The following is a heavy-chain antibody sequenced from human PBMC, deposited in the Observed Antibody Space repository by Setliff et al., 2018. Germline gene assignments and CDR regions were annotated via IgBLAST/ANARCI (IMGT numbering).Heavy chain of an antibody. CDR3: ARVLSYYYDSSGYSGWFDP. Sequence: PSETLSLTCAVSGGSISSGGYSWSWIRQPPGKGLEWIGYIYHSGSTYYNPSLKSRVTISVDRSKNQFSLKLSSVTAADTAVYYCARVLSYYYDSSGYSGWFDPWGQGTLVTVSS. D-gene: IGHD3-22*01. V-gene: IGHV4-30-2*01. J-gene: IGHJ5*02. CDR1: GGSISSGGYS. CDR2: IYHSGST.